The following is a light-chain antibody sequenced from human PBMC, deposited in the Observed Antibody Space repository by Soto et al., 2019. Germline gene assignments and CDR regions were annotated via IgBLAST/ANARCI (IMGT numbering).Light chain of an antibody. Sequence: QSALTQPASVSGSPGQSITISCTGTSSDVGGYNYVSWYQHPPGKTPQLIIFEVNNRPSGVSNRFSGSKSGNTASLTISGLQAEDEADYYCSSYTSISTYVFGSGTKLTVL. V-gene: IGLV2-14*01. J-gene: IGLJ1*01. CDR1: SSDVGGYNY. CDR2: EVN. CDR3: SSYTSISTYV.